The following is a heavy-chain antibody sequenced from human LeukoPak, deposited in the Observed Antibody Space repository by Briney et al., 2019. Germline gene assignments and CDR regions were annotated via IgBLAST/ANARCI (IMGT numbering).Heavy chain of an antibody. CDR3: ARDGFSGLDAFDI. J-gene: IGHJ3*02. CDR1: GGSISSSSYY. CDR2: IYYSGST. V-gene: IGHV4-61*01. Sequence: PSETLSLTCTVSGGSISSSSYYWGWIRQPPGKGLEWIGYIYYSGSTNYNPSLKSRVTISVDTSKNQFSLKLSSVTAADTAVYYCARDGFSGLDAFDIWGQGTMATVSS. D-gene: IGHD3-22*01.